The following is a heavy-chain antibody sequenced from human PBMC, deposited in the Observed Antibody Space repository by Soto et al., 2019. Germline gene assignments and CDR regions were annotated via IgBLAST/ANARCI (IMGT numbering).Heavy chain of an antibody. CDR1: GDTFCSYA. CDR2: IIPIFGTA. Sequence: QVQLVQSGAEVKKPGSSVKVSCKASGDTFCSYAISWVRQAPGQGLEWMGGIIPIFGTADYAQKFQGRVTITADESTSTAYMELSILRSEDTAVYYCASHSSLRGYCISTSCYGYYYGMDVWGQGTTVTVSS. D-gene: IGHD2-2*01. V-gene: IGHV1-69*12. J-gene: IGHJ6*02. CDR3: ASHSSLRGYCISTSCYGYYYGMDV.